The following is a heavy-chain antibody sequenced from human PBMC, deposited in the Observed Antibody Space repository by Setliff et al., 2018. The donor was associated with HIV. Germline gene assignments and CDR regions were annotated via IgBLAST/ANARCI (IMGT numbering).Heavy chain of an antibody. CDR3: ARHRYSSSINWFDP. Sequence: SETLSLTCNVSGFSFRNSFYNWGWIRQPPGKGLEWIGTIYYSGTTYNNPSLKSRVTMSIDTSQNQFSLKLTSVTATDTAVYYCARHRYSSSINWFDPWGQGTLVTVSS. CDR2: IYYSGTT. V-gene: IGHV4-39*01. CDR1: GFSFRNSFYN. J-gene: IGHJ5*02. D-gene: IGHD6-13*01.